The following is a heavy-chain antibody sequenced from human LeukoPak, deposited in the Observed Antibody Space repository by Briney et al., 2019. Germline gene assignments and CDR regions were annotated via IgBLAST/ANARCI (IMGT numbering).Heavy chain of an antibody. V-gene: IGHV3-21*01. CDR2: ISSSSTYI. CDR1: GFTFSSYN. CDR3: ARDPYRCGGNCSFAY. Sequence: GVSLRLSCAASGFTFSSYNMNWVRQAPGKGLEWVSSISSSSTYIYYADSLKGRFTISRDNAKNSLYLQMNSLRAEDTAVYYCARDPYRCGGNCSFAYWGQGTLVTVSS. J-gene: IGHJ4*02. D-gene: IGHD2-21*01.